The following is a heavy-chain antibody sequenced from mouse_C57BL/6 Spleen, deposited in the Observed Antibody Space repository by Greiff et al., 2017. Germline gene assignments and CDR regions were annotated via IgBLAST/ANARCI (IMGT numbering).Heavy chain of an antibody. CDR3: ARWGYYYSSSYGY. D-gene: IGHD1-1*01. J-gene: IGHJ2*01. V-gene: IGHV1-80*01. Sequence: VKLVESGAELVKPGASVKISCKASGYAFSSYWMNWVKQRPGKGLEWIGQIYPGDGDTNYNGKFKGKATLTADKSSSTAYMQLSSLTSEDSAVYFCARWGYYYSSSYGYWGQGTTLTVSS. CDR1: GYAFSSYW. CDR2: IYPGDGDT.